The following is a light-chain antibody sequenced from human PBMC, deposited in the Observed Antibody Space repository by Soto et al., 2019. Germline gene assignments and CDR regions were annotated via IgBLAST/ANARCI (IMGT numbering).Light chain of an antibody. V-gene: IGKV3-20*01. CDR1: QNVDSNY. Sequence: EIVLTQSPGTLSLSPGERATLSFRASQNVDSNYLAWYQQEPGQAPRLLIYATSTRATGIPDRFSGSGSGTDFTLTISRLQPEDFAVYYCQQYGSSRLTFGGGTKVDIK. J-gene: IGKJ4*01. CDR2: ATS. CDR3: QQYGSSRLT.